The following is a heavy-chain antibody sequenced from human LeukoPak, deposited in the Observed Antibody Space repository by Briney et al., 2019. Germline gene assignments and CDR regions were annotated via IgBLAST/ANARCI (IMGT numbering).Heavy chain of an antibody. J-gene: IGHJ6*03. CDR1: GGSISSGSYY. V-gene: IGHV4-61*02. CDR2: IYTSGST. D-gene: IGHD2-2*01. CDR3: ARDIVVVPAASYYYYYMDV. Sequence: SETLSLTCTVSGGSISSGSYYWSWIRQPAGKGLEWIGRIYTSGSTNYNPSLKSRVTISVDTSKNQFSLKLSSVTAADTAVYYCARDIVVVPAASYYYYYMDVWGKGTTVTVSS.